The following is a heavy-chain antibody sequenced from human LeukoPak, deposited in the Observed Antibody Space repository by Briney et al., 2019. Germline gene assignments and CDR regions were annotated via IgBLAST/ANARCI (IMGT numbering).Heavy chain of an antibody. CDR3: AKGPGARCHFNWFDP. CDR1: GFSFSNYE. Sequence: GGSLRLSCAASGFSFSNYEMHWVRQAPGKGLEWISYITASSTTIYYADSVKGRFTISRDNAKNTLYLQMNGLRGEDTAVYYCAKGPGARCHFNWFDPWGQGTLVTVST. V-gene: IGHV3-48*03. J-gene: IGHJ5*02. CDR2: ITASSTTI. D-gene: IGHD3-16*01.